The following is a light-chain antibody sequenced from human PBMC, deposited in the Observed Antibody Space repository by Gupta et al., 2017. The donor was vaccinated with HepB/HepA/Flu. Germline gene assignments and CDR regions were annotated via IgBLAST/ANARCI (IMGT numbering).Light chain of an antibody. CDR3: QQDSSFPIT. V-gene: IGKV1-12*01. Sequence: DIQITPSPTYASASVGDRVTITCRASQGIGRWLAWYQQKPGKAPKVLIYAASTVQRGVPSRFSGSGSGTEFTLTISSLQPEDFANYYCQQDSSFPITFGQGTRLDIK. CDR2: AAS. J-gene: IGKJ5*01. CDR1: QGIGRW.